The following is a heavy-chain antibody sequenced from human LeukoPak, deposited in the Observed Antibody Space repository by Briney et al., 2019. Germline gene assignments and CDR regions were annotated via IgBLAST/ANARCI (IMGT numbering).Heavy chain of an antibody. CDR2: ITPIIGVR. V-gene: IGHV1-69*04. Sequence: SVKVSCKASGGNFVTYAFSWVRQAPGQGLEWMGRITPIIGVRNYARKFQGRVIISADKSTTTVYMELSSLRSDDTAKYYCAREFEGFDDYSDSYYGMDVWGQGTTVTVSS. D-gene: IGHD4-11*01. J-gene: IGHJ6*02. CDR1: GGNFVTYA. CDR3: AREFEGFDDYSDSYYGMDV.